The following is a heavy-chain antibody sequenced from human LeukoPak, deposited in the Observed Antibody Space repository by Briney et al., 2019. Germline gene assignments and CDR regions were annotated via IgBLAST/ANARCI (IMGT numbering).Heavy chain of an antibody. J-gene: IGHJ3*02. CDR3: ARPRRFGELYEGLDI. CDR2: INPSSGGT. CDR1: GYTFTGYY. V-gene: IGHV1-2*04. D-gene: IGHD3-10*01. Sequence: ASVKVSCKASGYTFTGYYMHWVRQAPGQGLEWMGWINPSSGGTKYAQKFQGWVTMTRDTSISTAYMELSRLRSDDTAVYYCARPRRFGELYEGLDIWGQGTMVTVSS.